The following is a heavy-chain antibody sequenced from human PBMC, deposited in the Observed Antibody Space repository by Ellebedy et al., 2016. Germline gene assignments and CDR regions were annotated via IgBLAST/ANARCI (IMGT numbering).Heavy chain of an antibody. CDR3: ASRPNWYFDL. CDR2: MYYRGST. J-gene: IGHJ2*01. CDR1: GGSVRSSSYY. Sequence: GSLRLSXTVSGGSVRSSSYYWDWIRQPPGKGLEWIGSMYYRGSTNYNPSLKSRVTISVDTSKNQFSLKLTPVTAADTAVYYCASRPNWYFDLWGRGTLVTVSS. V-gene: IGHV4-39*01.